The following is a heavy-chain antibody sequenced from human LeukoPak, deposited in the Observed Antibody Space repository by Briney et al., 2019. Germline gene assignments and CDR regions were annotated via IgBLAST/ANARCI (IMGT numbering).Heavy chain of an antibody. D-gene: IGHD3-3*01. Sequence: SETLSLTCAVSGYSISSGYYWGWIRQPPGKGLEWIGSIYHSGSTYYNPSLKSRVTISVDRSKNQFSLKLSSVTAADTAVYYCARAWSGGFDPWGQGTLVTVSS. CDR3: ARAWSGGFDP. CDR1: GYSISSGYY. CDR2: IYHSGST. V-gene: IGHV4-38-2*01. J-gene: IGHJ5*02.